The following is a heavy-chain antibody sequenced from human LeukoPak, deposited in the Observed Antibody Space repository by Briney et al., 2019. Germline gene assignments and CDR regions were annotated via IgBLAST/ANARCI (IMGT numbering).Heavy chain of an antibody. D-gene: IGHD2-21*02. J-gene: IGHJ6*03. CDR1: GFTFSNAW. Sequence: PGGSLRLSCAASGFTFSNAWMSWVRQAPGKGLEWIGRIKSKTDGGITDYAAPVKGRFTISRDDSKNTLYLQMNSLKTEDTAVYYCTTVSAYCGGDCYSAYYYYYMDVWGKGTTVTVSS. CDR3: TTVSAYCGGDCYSAYYYYYMDV. CDR2: IKSKTDGGIT. V-gene: IGHV3-15*01.